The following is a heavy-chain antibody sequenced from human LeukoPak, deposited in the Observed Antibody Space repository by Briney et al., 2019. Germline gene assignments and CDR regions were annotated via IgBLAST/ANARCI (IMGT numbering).Heavy chain of an antibody. J-gene: IGHJ5*02. CDR3: ARDGYCSGGSCYSFDP. Sequence: HPGGSLRLSCAASGFTFSSYAMHWVRQAPGKGLEWVAVISYDGSNKYYADSVKGRFTISRDNSKNTLYLQMNSLRAEDTAVYYCARDGYCSGGSCYSFDPWGQGTLVTVSS. V-gene: IGHV3-30-3*01. CDR2: ISYDGSNK. CDR1: GFTFSSYA. D-gene: IGHD2-15*01.